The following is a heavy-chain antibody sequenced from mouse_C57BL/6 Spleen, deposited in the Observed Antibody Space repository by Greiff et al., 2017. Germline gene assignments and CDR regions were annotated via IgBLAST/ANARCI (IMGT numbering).Heavy chain of an antibody. Sequence: VQLQQSGPELVKPGASVKMSCKASGYTFTDYNMHWVKQSHGKSLEWIGYINPNNGGTSYNQKFKGKATVTVNKSSSTAYMELRSLTSEDSAVYYCARNTPYYDYDEYYFDYWGQGTTLTVSS. CDR3: ARNTPYYDYDEYYFDY. CDR1: GYTFTDYN. CDR2: INPNNGGT. J-gene: IGHJ2*01. D-gene: IGHD2-4*01. V-gene: IGHV1-22*01.